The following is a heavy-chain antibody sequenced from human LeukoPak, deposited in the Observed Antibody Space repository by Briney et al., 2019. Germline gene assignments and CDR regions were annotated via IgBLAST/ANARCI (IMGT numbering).Heavy chain of an antibody. V-gene: IGHV3-30-3*01. D-gene: IGHD4-17*01. Sequence: GGSLRLSCAASGFTFSSYAMHWVRQAPGKGLEWVAVIPYDGSNKYYADSVKGRFTISRDNSKNTLYLQMNSLRAEDTAVYYCVYGDYARFDYWGQGTLVTVSS. CDR1: GFTFSSYA. CDR2: IPYDGSNK. J-gene: IGHJ4*02. CDR3: VYGDYARFDY.